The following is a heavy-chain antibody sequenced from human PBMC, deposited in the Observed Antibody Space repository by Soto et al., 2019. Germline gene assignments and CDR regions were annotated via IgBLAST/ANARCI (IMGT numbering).Heavy chain of an antibody. CDR3: AKDQRSGKRHYWYFDL. J-gene: IGHJ2*01. CDR2: ISWNSGSI. CDR1: GFTFDDYA. Sequence: EVQLVESGGGLVQPGRSLRLSCAASGFTFDDYAMHWVRQAPGKGLEWVSGISWNSGSIGYADSVKGRFTISRDNAKNSLYLQMNSLRAEDTALYYCAKDQRSGKRHYWYFDLWGRGTLVTVSS. D-gene: IGHD3-10*01. V-gene: IGHV3-9*01.